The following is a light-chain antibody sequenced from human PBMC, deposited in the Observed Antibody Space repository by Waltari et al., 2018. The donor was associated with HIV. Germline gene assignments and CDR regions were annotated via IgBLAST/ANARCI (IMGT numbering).Light chain of an antibody. CDR2: STN. Sequence: QTVVTPEPSLTVSPGGTVTLTCASSPAPVTSGNYPNWFQQKPGHAPRALIYSTNKKHSWTPARFSGSLLGGKAALTLSGVQPEDEAEYYCLLYYGGQGYVFGTGTKVTVL. CDR3: LLYYGGQGYV. J-gene: IGLJ1*01. CDR1: PAPVTSGNY. V-gene: IGLV7-43*01.